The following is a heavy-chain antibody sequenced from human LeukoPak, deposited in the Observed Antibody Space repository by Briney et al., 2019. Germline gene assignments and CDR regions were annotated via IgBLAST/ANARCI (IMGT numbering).Heavy chain of an antibody. CDR1: GGSFSGYY. D-gene: IGHD3-22*01. CDR3: ARARVRSYSYDSDGSYTSDWIFDL. Sequence: PSETLSLTCAVYGGSFSGYYWSWIRQPPGKGLEWIGYIYDTGNTNYNPSLRSRVTMSVGTSKDQFSLRLSSVTAADTAVYYCARARVRSYSYDSDGSYTSDWIFDLWGRGTLVTVSS. CDR2: IYDTGNT. V-gene: IGHV4-59*01. J-gene: IGHJ2*01.